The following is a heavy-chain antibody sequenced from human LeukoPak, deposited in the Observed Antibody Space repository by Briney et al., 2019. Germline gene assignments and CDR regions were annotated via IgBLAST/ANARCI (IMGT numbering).Heavy chain of an antibody. Sequence: GGSLRLSCAASGFTFDDYTMHWVRHAPGKGLGWVSLISWDGGSTYYADSVKGRFTIFRDNSKNSLYMQMNSLRTEDTALYYCAKDGRGGWYYSWGQGTLVTVSS. D-gene: IGHD6-19*01. V-gene: IGHV3-43*01. CDR2: ISWDGGST. CDR3: AKDGRGGWYYS. CDR1: GFTFDDYT. J-gene: IGHJ4*02.